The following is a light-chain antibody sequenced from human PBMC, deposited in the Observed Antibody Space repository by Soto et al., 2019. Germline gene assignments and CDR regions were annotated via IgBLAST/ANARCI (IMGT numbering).Light chain of an antibody. CDR2: GAS. Sequence: EIVMTQSPGTLSVSPGERATLSCRASQSVSSNLAWYQQRPGQAPRLLIYGASTRATGFPARFSGSGSGTEFTHPSSSLQSEDLAVHYGQQYNNWPPHTFGHGTKLEIK. J-gene: IGKJ2*01. V-gene: IGKV3-15*01. CDR1: QSVSSN. CDR3: QQYNNWPPHT.